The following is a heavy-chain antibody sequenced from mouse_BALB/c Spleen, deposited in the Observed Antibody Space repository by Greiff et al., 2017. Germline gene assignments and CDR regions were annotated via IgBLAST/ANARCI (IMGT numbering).Heavy chain of an antibody. CDR3: ARSHYGSSYGFAY. CDR1: GFTFISFG. D-gene: IGHD1-1*01. Sequence: EVMLVESGGGLVQPGGSRKLSCAASGFTFISFGMHWVRQAPEKGLEWVAYISSGSSTIYYADTVKGRFTISRDNPKNTLFLQMTSLRSEDTAMYYCARSHYGSSYGFAYWGQGTLVTVSA. J-gene: IGHJ3*01. V-gene: IGHV5-17*02. CDR2: ISSGSSTI.